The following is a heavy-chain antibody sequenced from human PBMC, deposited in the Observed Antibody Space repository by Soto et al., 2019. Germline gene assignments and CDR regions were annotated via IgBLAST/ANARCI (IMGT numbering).Heavy chain of an antibody. D-gene: IGHD6-13*01. Sequence: SETLSLTCTVSGGSTTSDYWSWIRQPPGKGLEWIGEINHSGSTNYNPSLKSRVTISVDTSKNQFSLKLSSVTAADTAVYYCARGARGMDGGYYGMDVWGQGTTVTVSS. J-gene: IGHJ6*02. CDR3: ARGARGMDGGYYGMDV. CDR2: INHSGST. CDR1: GGSTTSDY. V-gene: IGHV4-34*01.